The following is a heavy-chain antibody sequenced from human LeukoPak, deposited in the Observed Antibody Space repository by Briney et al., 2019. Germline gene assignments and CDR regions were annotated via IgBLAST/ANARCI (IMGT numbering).Heavy chain of an antibody. CDR1: GYTFTSYG. CDR3: ARMVRGVIITGYYFDY. Sequence: GASVKVSCKASGYTFTSYGISWVRQAPGQGLEWMGWISAYNGNTDYAQMLQGRVTMTTDTSTSTAYVELRSLRSDDTAVYYCARMVRGVIITGYYFDYWGQGTLVTVSS. CDR2: ISAYNGNT. J-gene: IGHJ4*02. V-gene: IGHV1-18*01. D-gene: IGHD3-10*01.